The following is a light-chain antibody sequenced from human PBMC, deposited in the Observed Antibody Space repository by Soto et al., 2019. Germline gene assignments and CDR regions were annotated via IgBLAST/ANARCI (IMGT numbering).Light chain of an antibody. CDR1: QGMTSW. CDR3: QQYNSYPFT. J-gene: IGKJ3*01. V-gene: IGKV1-5*03. CDR2: TAS. Sequence: DIQMTQSPSTLSASVGDRVTITCRASQGMTSWLAWYQQKPGKAPKLLIYTASSLESGVPSRFSGSGSGTEFKSTNSSLQTDSVAPDYCQQYNSYPFTLGPGTKVDIK.